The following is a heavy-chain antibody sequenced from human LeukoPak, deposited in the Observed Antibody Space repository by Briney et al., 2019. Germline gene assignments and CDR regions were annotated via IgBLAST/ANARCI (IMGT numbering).Heavy chain of an antibody. CDR3: ARTLWSHYFDY. D-gene: IGHD3-10*01. J-gene: IGHJ4*02. CDR2: IYTSGST. V-gene: IGHV4-4*07. Sequence: SETLSLTCTVSGGSMNPYYWSWIRQPAGKGLEWIGRIYTSGSTNYNPSLKSRVTMSVDTSKNQFSLKLSSVTAADTAVYYCARTLWSHYFDYWGQGTLVTVSS. CDR1: GGSMNPYY.